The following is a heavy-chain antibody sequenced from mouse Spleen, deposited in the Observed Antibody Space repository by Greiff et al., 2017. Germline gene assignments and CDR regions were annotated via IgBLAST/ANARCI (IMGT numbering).Heavy chain of an antibody. CDR3: ARDPDSDYFDY. J-gene: IGHJ2*01. Sequence: EVKLVESGPGLVKPSQSLSLTCSVTGYSITSGYYWNWIRQFPGNKLEWMGYISYDGSNNYNPSLKNRISITRDTSKNQFFLKLNSVTTEDTATYYCARDPDSDYFDYWGQGTTLTVSS. CDR1: GYSITSGYY. CDR2: ISYDGSN. V-gene: IGHV3-6*01.